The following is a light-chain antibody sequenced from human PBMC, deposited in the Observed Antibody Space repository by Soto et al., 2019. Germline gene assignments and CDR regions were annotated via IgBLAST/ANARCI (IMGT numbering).Light chain of an antibody. V-gene: IGKV3-20*01. Sequence: EIVLTQSPATLSESRVERATLACIASQRVYSNLAWYQQRTGQAPRLLIYGASTRATGVPARFTGRRSGTDFTLTISRLEPEDFAVYYCQQYGSSPRTFGQGTKV. CDR2: GAS. J-gene: IGKJ1*01. CDR1: QRVYSN. CDR3: QQYGSSPRT.